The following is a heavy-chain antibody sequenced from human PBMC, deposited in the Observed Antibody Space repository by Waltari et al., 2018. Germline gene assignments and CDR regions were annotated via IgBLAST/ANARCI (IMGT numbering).Heavy chain of an antibody. V-gene: IGHV3-23*04. J-gene: IGHJ6*02. CDR1: GFNFGRSA. CDR3: AKSLSDPTVGGLDV. Sequence: EVQLVASGGGLVQPGGSLRLSCEASGFNFGRSAMTWVRQVPGKGLEWLSAMSGVGGTIYYADSVQGRFIISRDPSKNTLFLQLNSLRVEDTAVYFCAKSLSDPTVGGLDVWGQGTPVTVSS. D-gene: IGHD1-26*01. CDR2: MSGVGGTI.